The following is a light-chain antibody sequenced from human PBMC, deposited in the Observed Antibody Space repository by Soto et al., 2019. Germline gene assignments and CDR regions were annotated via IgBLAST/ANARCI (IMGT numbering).Light chain of an antibody. CDR1: SPNIGAGYD. J-gene: IGLJ3*02. CDR2: GNS. V-gene: IGLV1-40*01. CDR3: QSYDSSLRAWV. Sequence: QSVLTQPPSVSGAPGQRVTISCTGSSPNIGAGYDVHWYQQLPGTAPKLLIYGNSNRPSGVPDRFSGSKSGTSASLAITGLQAEDEADYYCQSYDSSLRAWVFGGGTKVTVL.